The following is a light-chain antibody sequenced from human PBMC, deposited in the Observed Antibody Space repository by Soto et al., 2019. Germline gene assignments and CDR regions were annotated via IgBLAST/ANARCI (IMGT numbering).Light chain of an antibody. V-gene: IGLV1-44*01. Sequence: QSVLTQAPSASGTPGQGVTISCSGSASNIGNNIVNWYQQVPGSAPKLIIHTDIQRPSGVPDRFSGSKSGTSASLAISGLQSADEADYYCAAWDDSLNGVIFGGGTKLTVL. CDR3: AAWDDSLNGVI. CDR1: ASNIGNNI. J-gene: IGLJ2*01. CDR2: TDI.